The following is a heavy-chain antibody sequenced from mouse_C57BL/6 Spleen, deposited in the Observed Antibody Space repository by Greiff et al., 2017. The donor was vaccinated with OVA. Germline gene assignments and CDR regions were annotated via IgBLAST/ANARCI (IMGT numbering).Heavy chain of an antibody. CDR1: GYAFSSYW. Sequence: VHLVESGAELVKPGASVKISCKASGYAFSSYWMNWVKQRPGKGLEWIGQIYPGDGDTNYNGKFKGKATLTADKSSSTAYMQLSSLTSEDSAVYFCARGVYDGAPDFGYWGQGTTLTVSS. D-gene: IGHD2-3*01. CDR2: IYPGDGDT. J-gene: IGHJ2*01. V-gene: IGHV1-80*01. CDR3: ARGVYDGAPDFGY.